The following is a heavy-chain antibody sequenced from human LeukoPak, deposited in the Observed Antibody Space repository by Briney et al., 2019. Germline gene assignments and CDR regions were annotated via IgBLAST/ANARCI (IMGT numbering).Heavy chain of an antibody. Sequence: GGSLRLSCAASGFTFSTFGMHWVRQAPGKGLEWVASIKKDGSEKYYVDSVRGRFTISRDNGENSVFLEMNNLRVDDTAVYYCARVRGYFDYWGQGTRVTVSS. CDR3: ARVRGYFDY. CDR1: GFTFSTFG. CDR2: IKKDGSEK. J-gene: IGHJ4*02. V-gene: IGHV3-7*03.